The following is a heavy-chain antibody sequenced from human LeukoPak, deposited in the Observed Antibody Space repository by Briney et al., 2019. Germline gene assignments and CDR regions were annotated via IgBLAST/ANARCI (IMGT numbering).Heavy chain of an antibody. CDR2: IYYSGST. CDR3: ARHALAGIAVAGLDIDY. D-gene: IGHD6-19*01. Sequence: SETLSLTCTVSGGSISSYYWSWIRQPPGKGLEWIGYIYYSGSTNYNPSLKSRVTISVDTSKNQFSPKLSSVTAADTAVYYCARHALAGIAVAGLDIDYWGQGTLVTVSS. J-gene: IGHJ4*02. V-gene: IGHV4-59*08. CDR1: GGSISSYY.